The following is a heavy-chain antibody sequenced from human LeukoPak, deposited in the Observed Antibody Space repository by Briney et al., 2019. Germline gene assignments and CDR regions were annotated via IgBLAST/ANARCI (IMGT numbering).Heavy chain of an antibody. D-gene: IGHD2-8*01. CDR3: ARVLHAPYLIDS. V-gene: IGHV4-38-2*02. CDR2: VFRLQTVRT. CDR1: GDSIKSDSYY. Sequence: SETLSLNCTVSGDSIKSDSYYWAWFRQPPGKGLEWIATVFRLQTVRTFNNPSLESRVTVSLDPSQNQFSLNLTSVTAADTALYFCARVLHAPYLIDSWGQGTLVTVSS. J-gene: IGHJ4*02.